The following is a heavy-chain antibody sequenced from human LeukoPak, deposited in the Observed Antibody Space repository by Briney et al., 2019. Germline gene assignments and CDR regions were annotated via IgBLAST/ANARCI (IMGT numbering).Heavy chain of an antibody. CDR3: ARADCSSSTCYLRRSWFDP. CDR2: ISTSSRYI. Sequence: GGSLRLSCAASGFTLSYFDMNWVRQAPGKALVWDSSISTSSRYIYYKDSVRGRFTISRDDAKNSLHLEMNSLRAEDTAVYYCARADCSSSTCYLRRSWFDPWGQGTLVTVSS. V-gene: IGHV3-21*01. J-gene: IGHJ5*02. D-gene: IGHD2-2*01. CDR1: GFTLSYFD.